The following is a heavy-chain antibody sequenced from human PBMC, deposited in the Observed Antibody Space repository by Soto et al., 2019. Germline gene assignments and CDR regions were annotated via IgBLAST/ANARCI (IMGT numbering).Heavy chain of an antibody. CDR3: ACPYESGYSANDPYYYALDV. CDR2: IVPIFGTR. J-gene: IGHJ6*02. Sequence: QVQLVQSGAEVKKPGSSVKVSCKISGGTFSRYSLSWVRQAPGQGLEWMGGIVPIFGTRNYAQKFQDRVTITTDESATTAKMELINLRSEETAVYTGACPYESGYSANDPYYYALDVWGQGTAVTVSS. D-gene: IGHD1-1*01. CDR1: GGTFSRYS. V-gene: IGHV1-69*01.